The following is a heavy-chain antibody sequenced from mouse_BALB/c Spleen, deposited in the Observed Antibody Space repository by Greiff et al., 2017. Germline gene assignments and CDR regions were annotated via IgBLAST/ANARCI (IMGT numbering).Heavy chain of an antibody. D-gene: IGHD4-1*01. CDR1: GFSLTSYG. Sequence: VQLQESGPGLVAPSQSLSITCTVSGFSLTSYGVHWVRQPPGKGLEWLGVIWAGGSTNYNSALMSRLSISKDNSKSQVFLKMNSLQTDDTAMYYCARETGKAWFAYWGQGTLVTVSA. CDR2: IWAGGST. CDR3: ARETGKAWFAY. J-gene: IGHJ3*01. V-gene: IGHV2-9*02.